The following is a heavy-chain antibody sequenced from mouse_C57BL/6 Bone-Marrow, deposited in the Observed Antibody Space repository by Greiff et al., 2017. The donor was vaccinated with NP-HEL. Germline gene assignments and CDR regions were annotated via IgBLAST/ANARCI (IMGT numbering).Heavy chain of an antibody. CDR2: IDPETGGT. CDR3: TRWGYGSSYGWYFDV. V-gene: IGHV1-15*01. CDR1: GYTFTDYE. Sequence: QVQLKESGAELVRPGASVTLSCKASGYTFTDYEMHWVKQTPVHGLEWIGAIDPETGGTAYNQKFKGKAILTADKSSSTAYMELRSLTSEDSAVYYCTRWGYGSSYGWYFDVWGTGTTVTVSS. D-gene: IGHD1-1*01. J-gene: IGHJ1*03.